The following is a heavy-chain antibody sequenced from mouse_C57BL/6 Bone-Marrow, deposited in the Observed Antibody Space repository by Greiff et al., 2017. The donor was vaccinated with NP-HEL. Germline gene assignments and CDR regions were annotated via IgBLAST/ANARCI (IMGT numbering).Heavy chain of an antibody. V-gene: IGHV1-69*01. CDR1: GYTFTSYW. CDR3: ARQAITTVVYWYFDV. D-gene: IGHD1-1*01. J-gene: IGHJ1*03. CDR2: IDPSDSYT. Sequence: QVQLQQPGAELVMPGASVKLSCKASGYTFTSYWMHWVKQRPGQGLEWIGEIDPSDSYTNYNQKFKGKSTLTVDKSSSTAYMQLSSLTSEDSAVYYCARQAITTVVYWYFDVWGTGTTVTVSS.